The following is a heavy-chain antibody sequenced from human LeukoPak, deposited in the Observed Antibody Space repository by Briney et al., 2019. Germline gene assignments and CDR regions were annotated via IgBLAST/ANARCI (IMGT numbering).Heavy chain of an antibody. CDR2: IYYSGST. J-gene: IGHJ6*03. CDR1: GGSISSSSYY. V-gene: IGHV4-39*07. CDR3: ARTWPLYYYYMDV. Sequence: SETLSLTCTVSGGSISSSSYYWGWIRQPPGKGLEWIGSIYYSGSTYYNPSLKSRVTISVDTSKDQFSLKLSSVTAADTAVYYCARTWPLYYYYMDVWGKGTTVTVSS.